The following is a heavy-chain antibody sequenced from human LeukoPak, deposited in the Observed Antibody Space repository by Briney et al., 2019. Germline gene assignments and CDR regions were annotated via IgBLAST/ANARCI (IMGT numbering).Heavy chain of an antibody. CDR2: INHSGST. D-gene: IGHD1-14*01. CDR1: GGSISSSSYY. V-gene: IGHV4-39*01. CDR3: ARHYRSYYMDV. Sequence: PSETLSLTCTVSGGSISSSSYYWSWIRQPPGKGLEWFGEINHSGSTNYNPSLKSRVTISVDTSKNQFSLKLSSVTAADTAVYYCARHYRSYYMDVWGKGTTVTISS. J-gene: IGHJ6*03.